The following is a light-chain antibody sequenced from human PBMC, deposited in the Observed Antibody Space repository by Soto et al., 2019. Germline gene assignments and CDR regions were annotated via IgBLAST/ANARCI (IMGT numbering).Light chain of an antibody. CDR2: DAS. V-gene: IGKV3-15*01. CDR3: QQYDKWPQFT. CDR1: QRVSTN. J-gene: IGKJ2*01. Sequence: VMTQSPATLSVSPGERATLSCRASQRVSTNLAWYQQKPGQAPRLLIYDASTRATGIPARFSGSGSGTEFTLTISSLQSEDFAVYYCQQYDKWPQFTFGQGTKVDIK.